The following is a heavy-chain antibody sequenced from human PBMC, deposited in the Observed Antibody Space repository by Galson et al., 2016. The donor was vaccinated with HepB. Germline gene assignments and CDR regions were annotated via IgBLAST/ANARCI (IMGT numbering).Heavy chain of an antibody. J-gene: IGHJ5*02. CDR1: GFTFRNYA. CDR2: ISYDGNHK. D-gene: IGHD3-10*01. CDR3: ARDPRSPRLRGGWFDP. V-gene: IGHV3-30*01. Sequence: SLRLSCAASGFTFRNYAMHWVRQAPGKGLEWVTAISYDGNHKYYADSVQGRFTISRDNSKNTLSLQMNSLRPEDTSVYYCARDPRSPRLRGGWFDPWGQGTLVTVSS.